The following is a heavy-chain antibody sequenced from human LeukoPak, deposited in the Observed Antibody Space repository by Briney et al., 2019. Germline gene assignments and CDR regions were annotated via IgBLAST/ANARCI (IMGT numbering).Heavy chain of an antibody. CDR3: ARGEDYYDSSGFLDY. J-gene: IGHJ4*02. V-gene: IGHV1-2*02. D-gene: IGHD3-22*01. CDR2: INPNSGGT. Sequence: ASVKVSCKASGYSFTDKYMHWVRQAPGQGLEWMGWINPNSGGTNYAQKFQGRVTMTRDTSISTAYVELSRLRSDDTAVYYCARGEDYYDSSGFLDYWGQGTLVTVSS. CDR1: GYSFTDKY.